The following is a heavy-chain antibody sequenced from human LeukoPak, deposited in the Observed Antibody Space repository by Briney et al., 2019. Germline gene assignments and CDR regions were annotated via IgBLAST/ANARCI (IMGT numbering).Heavy chain of an antibody. CDR2: ISYDGSNK. CDR3: AKVIGVYYDFWSGIDY. CDR1: GFTFSGYG. J-gene: IGHJ4*02. V-gene: IGHV3-30*18. D-gene: IGHD3-3*01. Sequence: GGSLRLSCAASGFTFSGYGMHWVRQAPGKGLEWVAVISYDGSNKYYADSVKGRFTISRDNSKNTLYLQMNSLRAEDTAVYYCAKVIGVYYDFWSGIDYWGQGTLVTVSS.